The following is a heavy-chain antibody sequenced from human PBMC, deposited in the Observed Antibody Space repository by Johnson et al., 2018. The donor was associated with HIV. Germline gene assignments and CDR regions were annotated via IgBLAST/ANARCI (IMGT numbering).Heavy chain of an antibody. CDR3: ARAVARGQWLANGYI. D-gene: IGHD6-19*01. Sequence: QAQLVESGGGVVQPGRSLRLSCAASGFTFSSYAMHWVRQAPGKGLEWVAFIRYDGSNKYYADSVKGRFTISRDNSKNTLYLQMNSLRAEDTAVYYCARAVARGQWLANGYIWGQGTMVTVSS. V-gene: IGHV3-33*08. J-gene: IGHJ3*02. CDR1: GFTFSSYA. CDR2: IRYDGSNK.